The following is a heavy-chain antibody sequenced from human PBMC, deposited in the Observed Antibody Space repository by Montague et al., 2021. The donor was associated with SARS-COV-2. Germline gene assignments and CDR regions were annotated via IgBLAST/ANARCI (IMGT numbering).Heavy chain of an antibody. CDR1: GASMSGSY. V-gene: IGHV4-59*01. CDR3: VREGRSSAYAMDD. CDR2: IYSSGST. D-gene: IGHD3-22*01. J-gene: IGHJ4*02. Sequence: SETLSLTCTVSGASMSGSYWGWVRQPPGKGPEWIGNIYSSGSTHYNPSLKSRVTISVDTSKSQFSLRLTSVTAADTAVYYCVREGRSSAYAMDDWGQGTLVTVSS.